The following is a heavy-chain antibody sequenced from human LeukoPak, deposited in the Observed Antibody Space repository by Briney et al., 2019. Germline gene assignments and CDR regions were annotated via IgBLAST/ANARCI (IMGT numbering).Heavy chain of an antibody. V-gene: IGHV5-51*01. CDR3: ARRGIAAAGSFDY. CDR2: IYPGDSDT. D-gene: IGHD6-13*01. Sequence: GESLKISCKGSGYSFTSYWIGWVRQMPGKGLEWMGIIYPGDSDTRYSPSFQGQVTIPADKSISTAYLQWSSLEASDTAMYYCARRGIAAAGSFDYWGQGTLVTVSS. J-gene: IGHJ4*02. CDR1: GYSFTSYW.